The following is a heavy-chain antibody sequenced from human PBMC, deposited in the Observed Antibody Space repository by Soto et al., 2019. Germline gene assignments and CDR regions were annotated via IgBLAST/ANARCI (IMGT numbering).Heavy chain of an antibody. J-gene: IGHJ5*02. Sequence: SETLSLTCTVFGASVSSGTYYWSWTRQPPGKGLEWVGHIYYTGATNYNTSLNRRVSISVDTSKNHFSLQLTSVTAADTAVYFCARGAGFSYASTWFDIWGQGTLVTVSS. CDR3: ARGAGFSYASTWFDI. CDR1: GASVSSGTYY. V-gene: IGHV4-61*03. CDR2: IYYTGAT. D-gene: IGHD5-18*01.